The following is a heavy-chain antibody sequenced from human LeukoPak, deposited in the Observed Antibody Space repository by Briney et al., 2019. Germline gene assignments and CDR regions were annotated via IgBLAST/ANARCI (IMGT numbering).Heavy chain of an antibody. Sequence: GGSLRLSCAVSGITLSNYGMSWVRQAPGKGLEWVAGISGSGGSTYYADSVKGRFTISRDNSKSTLYLQMNSLRAEDTAVYFCAKRGVVIRVILVGFHKEAYYFDSWGQGALVTVSS. CDR1: GITLSNYG. CDR2: ISGSGGST. D-gene: IGHD3-22*01. J-gene: IGHJ4*02. CDR3: AKRGVVIRVILVGFHKEAYYFDS. V-gene: IGHV3-23*01.